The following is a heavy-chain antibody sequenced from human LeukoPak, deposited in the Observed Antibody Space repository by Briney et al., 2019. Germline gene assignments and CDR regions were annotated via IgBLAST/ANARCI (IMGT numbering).Heavy chain of an antibody. Sequence: GGSLRLSCAASGFTFSSHAMSWVRQAPGKGLEWVSTISGSGGSTHYADSVKGRFTISRDNSKNTLYLQMNSPRAEDTAVYYCAKGSSGSYWVFDYWGQGTLVTVSS. CDR3: AKGSSGSYWVFDY. J-gene: IGHJ4*02. CDR1: GFTFSSHA. CDR2: ISGSGGST. D-gene: IGHD1-26*01. V-gene: IGHV3-23*01.